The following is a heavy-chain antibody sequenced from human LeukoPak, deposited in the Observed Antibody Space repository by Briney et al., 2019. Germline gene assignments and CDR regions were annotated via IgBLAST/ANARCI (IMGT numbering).Heavy chain of an antibody. CDR1: GDSISNYY. CDR3: ARAEKAVTGTLDY. CDR2: MYNRGST. V-gene: IGHV4-59*01. Sequence: TSETLSLTCTVSGDSISNYYWSWMRQSPGKKLEWIGYMYNRGSTIYNPSLKSRVTISTDTSKNQFSPRLTSVTAADTAVYYCARAEKAVTGTLDYWGQGTLITVSS. D-gene: IGHD6-19*01. J-gene: IGHJ4*02.